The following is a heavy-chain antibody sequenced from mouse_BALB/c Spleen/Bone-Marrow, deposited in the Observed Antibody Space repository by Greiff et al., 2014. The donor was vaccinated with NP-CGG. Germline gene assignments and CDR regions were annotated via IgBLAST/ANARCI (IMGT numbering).Heavy chain of an antibody. J-gene: IGHJ1*01. CDR2: IDPYDSEA. Sequence: QVQLQQSGAELVRPGASVNLSCKASGYTFTSYWMSWVMQRPEQGLEWIGRIDPYDSEAHYNQKFKDKAILTVDKSSSTAYMQLISLTSEDSAVYYCARSGSNFGRFFDVWGAGTTVTVSS. CDR3: ARSGSNFGRFFDV. V-gene: IGHV1-74*01. D-gene: IGHD2-5*01. CDR1: GYTFTSYW.